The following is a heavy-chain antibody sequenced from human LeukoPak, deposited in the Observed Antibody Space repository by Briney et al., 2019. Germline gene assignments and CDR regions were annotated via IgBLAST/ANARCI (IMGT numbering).Heavy chain of an antibody. Sequence: ASVKVSCKASGYTFTGYYMHWVRQAPGQGLEWMGWINPNSGGTNYAQKFQGRVAMTRDTSTSTVYMQLSSLRSEDTAVYYCARGLTHYGDYDAYWGQGTLVTVSS. CDR3: ARGLTHYGDYDAY. CDR1: GYTFTGYY. D-gene: IGHD4-17*01. CDR2: INPNSGGT. V-gene: IGHV1-2*02. J-gene: IGHJ4*02.